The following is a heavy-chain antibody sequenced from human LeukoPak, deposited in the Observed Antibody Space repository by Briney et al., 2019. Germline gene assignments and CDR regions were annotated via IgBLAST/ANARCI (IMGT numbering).Heavy chain of an antibody. J-gene: IGHJ5*02. CDR2: IYYSGST. CDR3: ARHSRSNWFDP. V-gene: IGHV4-39*01. CDR1: AGSLSSSSYY. Sequence: SETLSLTCTLSAGSLSSSSYYWGWIRQPPGKGLEWIGSIYYSGSTYYNPSLKSRVTISVDTSKNQFSLKLSSVTAADTAVYYCARHSRSNWFDPWGQGTLVTVSS.